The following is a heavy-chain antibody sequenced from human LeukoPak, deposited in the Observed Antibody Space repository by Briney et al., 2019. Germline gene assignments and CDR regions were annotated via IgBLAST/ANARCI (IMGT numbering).Heavy chain of an antibody. J-gene: IGHJ4*02. CDR2: VYYSGST. Sequence: SETLSLTCTVSGGSISRSNYYWGWIRQPPGKGLEWIWNVYYSGSTYYNPSLKSRVTILVDTSKNQFSLKLSSMTAADTAVYYCARAIQLWPHSTFDFWGQGTLVTVSS. CDR3: ARAIQLWPHSTFDF. CDR1: GGSISRSNYY. D-gene: IGHD5-18*01. V-gene: IGHV4-39*07.